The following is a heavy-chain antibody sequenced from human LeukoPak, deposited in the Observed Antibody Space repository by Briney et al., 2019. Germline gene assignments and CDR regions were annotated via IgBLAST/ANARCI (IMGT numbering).Heavy chain of an antibody. J-gene: IGHJ6*02. Sequence: ASVKVSCKASGYTFTSYYMHWVRQAPGQGLEWMGIINPSGGSTSYAQKFQGRVTMTRDTSTSTVYMELSSLRSEDTAVYYCARDLWAAAGTQNFYYYYGMDVWGRGTTVTVSS. CDR3: ARDLWAAAGTQNFYYYYGMDV. CDR2: INPSGGST. V-gene: IGHV1-46*01. CDR1: GYTFTSYY. D-gene: IGHD6-13*01.